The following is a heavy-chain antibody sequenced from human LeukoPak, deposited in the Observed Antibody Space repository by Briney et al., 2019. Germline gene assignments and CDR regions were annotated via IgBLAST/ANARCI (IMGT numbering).Heavy chain of an antibody. CDR1: GGSISSSSYY. D-gene: IGHD6-13*01. J-gene: IGHJ4*02. V-gene: IGHV4-39*07. CDR3: ARGSGSSWYSGYYDY. CDR2: IYYSGSI. Sequence: SETLSLTCTVSGGSISSSSYYWGWIRQPPGKGLEWIGSIYYSGSIYYNPSLKSRVTISVDTSKNQFSLKLSSVTAADTAVYYCARGSGSSWYSGYYDYWGQGTLVTVSS.